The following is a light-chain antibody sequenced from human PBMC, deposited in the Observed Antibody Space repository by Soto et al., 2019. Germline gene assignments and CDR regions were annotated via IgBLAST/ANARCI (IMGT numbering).Light chain of an antibody. CDR3: QQRSNWPPYT. J-gene: IGKJ2*01. CDR2: DAS. CDR1: QSVRSY. V-gene: IGKV3-11*01. Sequence: EIVLTQSPATLSLSPGERATLSCRASQSVRSYLAWYQQKPGQAPRLLIYDASNRATGIPARLSGSGSGTDFSLTSSSLEPEDFAVYYCQQRSNWPPYTFGQGTKLEIK.